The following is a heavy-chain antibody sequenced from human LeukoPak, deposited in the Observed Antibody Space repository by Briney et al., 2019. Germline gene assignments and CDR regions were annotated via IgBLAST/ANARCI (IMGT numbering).Heavy chain of an antibody. Sequence: PGGSLRLSCAASGFTFSSYGMHWVRQAPGKGLEWVAVISYNGHNKYSADSVKGRFTISRDNSKNTLYLQMNSLRAEDTAVYYCAKDPYDSSGYYTFDYWGQGTLVTVSS. V-gene: IGHV3-30*18. D-gene: IGHD3-22*01. CDR3: AKDPYDSSGYYTFDY. CDR1: GFTFSSYG. CDR2: ISYNGHNK. J-gene: IGHJ4*02.